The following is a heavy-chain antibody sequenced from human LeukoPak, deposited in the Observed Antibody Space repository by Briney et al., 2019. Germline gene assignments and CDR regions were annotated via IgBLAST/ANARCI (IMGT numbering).Heavy chain of an antibody. Sequence: PSETLSLTCAVYGWSFNDYYWNWVRQPPGKGLGWIGEINARGDTNYNPSLKSRVTISVDSSKNQFSLTLTSMIAADTAICYCARGQVPAARGYNWFDPWGQGTLVTVSS. V-gene: IGHV4-34*01. CDR1: GWSFNDYY. CDR2: INARGDT. J-gene: IGHJ5*02. D-gene: IGHD2-2*01. CDR3: ARGQVPAARGYNWFDP.